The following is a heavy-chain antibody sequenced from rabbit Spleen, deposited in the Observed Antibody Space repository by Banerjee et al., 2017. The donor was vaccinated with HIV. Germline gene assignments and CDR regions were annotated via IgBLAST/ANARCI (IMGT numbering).Heavy chain of an antibody. J-gene: IGHJ4*01. D-gene: IGHD7-1*01. CDR1: GFSFSSNYW. V-gene: IGHV1S45*01. CDR3: ARDPGIVPSNL. CDR2: IAAGSSGST. Sequence: QEQLVESGGDLVKPGASLTLTCTASGFSFSSNYWICWVRQAPGKGLEWIACIAAGSSGSTHYAIWAKGRFTISKTSSTTVTLQMTSLTAADTATYFCARDPGIVPSNLWGPGTLVTVS.